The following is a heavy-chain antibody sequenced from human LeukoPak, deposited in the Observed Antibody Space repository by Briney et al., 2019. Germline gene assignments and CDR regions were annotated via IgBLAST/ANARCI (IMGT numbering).Heavy chain of an antibody. CDR1: GFTFSSYA. D-gene: IGHD2-8*01. CDR3: AKSHCTNGVCPNWFDP. V-gene: IGHV3-23*01. Sequence: GGSLRLSCAASGFTFSSYAMSWVRQAPGKGLEWVSGISGSGGSTYYADSVKGRFTISRDNSKNTLYLQMNSLRAEDTAVYYYAKSHCTNGVCPNWFDPWGQGTLVTVSS. CDR2: ISGSGGST. J-gene: IGHJ5*02.